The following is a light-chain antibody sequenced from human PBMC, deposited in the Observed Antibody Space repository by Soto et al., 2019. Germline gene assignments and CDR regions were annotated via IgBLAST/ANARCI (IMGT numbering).Light chain of an antibody. CDR2: EVS. J-gene: IGLJ1*01. Sequence: QSALTQPASVSGSPGQSITISCTGTSSDVGGYNYVSWYQQHPGKAPKLMIYEVSNRPSGVSNLFSGSNSGNTASLTISGLQAEDEADYYCSSYTSSSTLVFGTGTKVTVL. CDR3: SSYTSSSTLV. CDR1: SSDVGGYNY. V-gene: IGLV2-14*01.